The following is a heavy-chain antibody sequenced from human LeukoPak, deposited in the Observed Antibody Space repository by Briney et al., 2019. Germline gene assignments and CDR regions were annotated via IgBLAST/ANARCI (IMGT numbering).Heavy chain of an antibody. J-gene: IGHJ4*02. CDR2: INPNSGGT. Sequence: ASVKVSCKASGYTFTGYYLHWVRQAPGQGLEWMGWINPNSGGTSYAQKFQGGVTMTRDTSISTAYMELSSLRSDDTAVYYCAREKYSGGYLLDYWGQGTLVTVSS. V-gene: IGHV1-2*02. CDR3: AREKYSGGYLLDY. CDR1: GYTFTGYY. D-gene: IGHD1-26*01.